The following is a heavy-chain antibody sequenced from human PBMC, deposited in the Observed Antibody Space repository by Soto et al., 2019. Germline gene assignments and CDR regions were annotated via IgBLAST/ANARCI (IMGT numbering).Heavy chain of an antibody. D-gene: IGHD2-15*01. CDR3: ARIVGYYSGGSCPYYYMDV. CDR2: IIPILGIA. V-gene: IGHV1-69*02. CDR1: GGTFSSYT. Sequence: QVQLVQSGAEVKKPGSSVKVSCKASGGTFSSYTISWVRQGPGQGLEWMGRIIPILGIANYAQKFQGRVTITADKSTSTAYMELSSLRSEDTAVYYCARIVGYYSGGSCPYYYMDVWGKGTTVTVSS. J-gene: IGHJ6*03.